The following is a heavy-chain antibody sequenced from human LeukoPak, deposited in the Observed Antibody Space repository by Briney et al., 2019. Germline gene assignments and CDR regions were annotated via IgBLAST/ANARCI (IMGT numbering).Heavy chain of an antibody. CDR3: ARGTIAADGYYYFDY. CDR2: IWFDGSNK. D-gene: IGHD6-13*01. V-gene: IGHV3-33*01. J-gene: IGHJ4*02. Sequence: PGKSLTLSCAASGFSFSSYGMHWVRQAPGKGLEWVAVIWFDGSNKYYADSVKGRFTICRDNSKNTLYLQMNSLRAEEKAVYYCARGTIAADGYYYFDYWGQGTQVTVSS. CDR1: GFSFSSYG.